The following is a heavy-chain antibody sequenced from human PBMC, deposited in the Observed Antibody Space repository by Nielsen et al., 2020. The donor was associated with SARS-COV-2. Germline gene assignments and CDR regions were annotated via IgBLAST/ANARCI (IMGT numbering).Heavy chain of an antibody. V-gene: IGHV4-59*08. J-gene: IGHJ5*02. CDR3: ARSGITMTTNWFDP. D-gene: IGHD3-22*01. CDR2: IYYSGST. Sequence: WIRQPPGKGLEWIGYIYYSGSTNYNPSLKSRVTISVDTSKNQFSLKLSSVTAADTAVYYCARSGITMTTNWFDPWGQGTLVTVSS.